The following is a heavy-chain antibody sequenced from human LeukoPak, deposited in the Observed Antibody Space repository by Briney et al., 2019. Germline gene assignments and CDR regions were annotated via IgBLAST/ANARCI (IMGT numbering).Heavy chain of an antibody. J-gene: IGHJ4*02. Sequence: GGSLRFSCAASGFTFSSYGMHWVRQAPGKGLEWVAVISYDGSNKYYADSVKGRFTISRDNSKNTLYLQMNSLRAEDTAVYYCAVGLWEPPGDFDYWGQGTLVTVSS. CDR2: ISYDGSNK. V-gene: IGHV3-30*03. CDR1: GFTFSSYG. D-gene: IGHD1-26*01. CDR3: AVGLWEPPGDFDY.